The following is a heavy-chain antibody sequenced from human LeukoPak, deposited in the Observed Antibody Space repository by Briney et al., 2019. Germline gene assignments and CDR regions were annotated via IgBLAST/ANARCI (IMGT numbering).Heavy chain of an antibody. J-gene: IGHJ4*02. D-gene: IGHD3-22*01. CDR2: IYYSGST. CDR1: GGSISSNY. Sequence: SETLSLTCTVSGGSISSNYWSWIRQPPGKGLEWIGYIYYSGSTKYNPSLKSRVTISVDTSKNQFSLKVSSVTAADTAVYYCARGDNSGYVYWGQGKLVTVSS. V-gene: IGHV4-59*12. CDR3: ARGDNSGYVY.